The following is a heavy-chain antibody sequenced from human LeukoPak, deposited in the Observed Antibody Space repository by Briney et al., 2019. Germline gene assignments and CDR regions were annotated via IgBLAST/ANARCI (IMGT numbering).Heavy chain of an antibody. CDR3: ARDLRICSSTSCYRRDYYYYYMDV. CDR2: IIPIFGTA. J-gene: IGHJ6*03. Sequence: SVKVFCKASGGTFSSYAISWVRQAPGQGLEWMGGIIPIFGTANYAQKFQGRVTITTDESTSTAYMELSSLRSEDTAVYYCARDLRICSSTSCYRRDYYYYYMDVWGKGTTVTVSS. V-gene: IGHV1-69*05. D-gene: IGHD2-2*01. CDR1: GGTFSSYA.